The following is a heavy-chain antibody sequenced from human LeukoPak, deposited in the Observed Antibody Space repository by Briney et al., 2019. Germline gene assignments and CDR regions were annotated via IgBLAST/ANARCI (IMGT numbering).Heavy chain of an antibody. D-gene: IGHD3-22*01. CDR1: GFTFSSYA. CDR3: ARVHYYDSSGPDY. J-gene: IGHJ4*02. CDR2: ISYDGSNK. Sequence: GRSLRLSCAASGFTFSSYAMHWVRQAPGKGLERVAVISYDGSNKYYADSVKGRFTISRDDSKNTLYLQMNSLRAEDTAVYYCARVHYYDSSGPDYWGQGTLVTVSS. V-gene: IGHV3-30-3*01.